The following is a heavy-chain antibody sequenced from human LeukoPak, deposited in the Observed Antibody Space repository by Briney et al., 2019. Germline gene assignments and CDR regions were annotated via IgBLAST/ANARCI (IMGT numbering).Heavy chain of an antibody. V-gene: IGHV3-33*01. CDR3: ARDIVVVPAASDAFDI. CDR2: IWYDGSNK. CDR1: GFTFSSYG. Sequence: GGSLRLSCAASGFTFSSYGMHWVRQAPGKGLEWVAVIWYDGSNKYYADSVKGRFTISRDNSKNTLYLQINSLRAEDTAVYYCARDIVVVPAASDAFDIWGQGTMVTVSS. J-gene: IGHJ3*02. D-gene: IGHD2-2*01.